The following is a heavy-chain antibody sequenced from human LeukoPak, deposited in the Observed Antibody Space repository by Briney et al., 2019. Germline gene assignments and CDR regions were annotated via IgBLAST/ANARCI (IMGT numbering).Heavy chain of an antibody. V-gene: IGHV4-30-4*01. CDR1: GGSISSGDYY. CDR2: IYYSGST. J-gene: IGHJ4*02. CDR3: ARANILTGYYHFYY. D-gene: IGHD3-9*01. Sequence: SQTLSLTCTVSGGSISSGDYYWSWIRQPPGKGLEWIGYIYYSGSTYYNPTLKSRVPISVDTSKNQFSLKLSAVTAADTAVYYCARANILTGYYHFYYWGQGTLVTVSS.